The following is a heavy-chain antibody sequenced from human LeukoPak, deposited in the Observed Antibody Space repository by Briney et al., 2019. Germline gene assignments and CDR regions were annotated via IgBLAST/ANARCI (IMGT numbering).Heavy chain of an antibody. D-gene: IGHD1-26*01. Sequence: GGSLRLSCAASGFTFSSYAMNWVRQAPGKGLEWVSAITGSGGRTYYADSVKGRFTISRDNAKNTLYLQTNSLKAEDTAIYYCAREGGGYSNYFDYWGQGTLVTVSS. V-gene: IGHV3-23*01. J-gene: IGHJ4*02. CDR1: GFTFSSYA. CDR2: ITGSGGRT. CDR3: AREGGGYSNYFDY.